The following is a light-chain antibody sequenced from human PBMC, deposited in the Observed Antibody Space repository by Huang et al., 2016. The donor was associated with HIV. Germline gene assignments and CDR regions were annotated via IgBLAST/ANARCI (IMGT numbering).Light chain of an antibody. Sequence: EIVMTQSPATLSVSPGERATLSCRASQSVSSNLAWYQQKPGQAPRLLIYGASTRATGIPARFRGSGSGTEFTLTISSLQSEDFAVYYCQQYNNWPPEETFGPGTKVDIK. CDR1: QSVSSN. V-gene: IGKV3-15*01. J-gene: IGKJ3*01. CDR3: QQYNNWPPEET. CDR2: GAS.